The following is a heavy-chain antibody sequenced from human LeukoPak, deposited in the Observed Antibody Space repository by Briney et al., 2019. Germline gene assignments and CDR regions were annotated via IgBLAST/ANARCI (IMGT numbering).Heavy chain of an antibody. CDR2: IYYSGST. CDR3: ARETHYYDSSGYYSAFDI. D-gene: IGHD3-22*01. CDR1: GGSISSSSYY. Sequence: SETLSLTCTVSGGSISSSSYYWGWIRQPPGKGLEWIGSIYYSGSTYYNPSLKSRVTMSVDTSKNQFSLKLSSVTAADTAVYYCARETHYYDSSGYYSAFDIWGQGTMVTVSS. V-gene: IGHV4-39*07. J-gene: IGHJ3*02.